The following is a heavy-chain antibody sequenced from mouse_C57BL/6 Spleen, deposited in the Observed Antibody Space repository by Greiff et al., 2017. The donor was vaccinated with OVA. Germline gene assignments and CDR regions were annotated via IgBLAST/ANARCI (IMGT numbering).Heavy chain of an antibody. Sequence: EVQLQESGGGLVKPGGSLKLSCAASGFTFSSYAMSWVRQTPEKRLEWVAIISDGGSYTSYPDNVKGRFTISRDNANNNLYLQMSHLKAEDTAMYYCARDYGSSWYFDVWGTGTTVTVSS. CDR2: ISDGGSYT. D-gene: IGHD1-1*01. J-gene: IGHJ1*03. V-gene: IGHV5-4*01. CDR3: ARDYGSSWYFDV. CDR1: GFTFSSYA.